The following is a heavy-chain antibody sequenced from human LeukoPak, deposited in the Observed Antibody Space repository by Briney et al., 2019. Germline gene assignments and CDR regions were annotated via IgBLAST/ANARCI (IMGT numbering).Heavy chain of an antibody. Sequence: GGSLRLSCAASGFSFSIYAMSWVRQAPGKGLEWVSAISPGGDTIYYLDSVKGRFTTSRDNSKNTLYLQMNSLRAEDTAVHYCARRTTVVGPAPFDHWGQGTLVTVSS. D-gene: IGHD4-23*01. J-gene: IGHJ4*02. V-gene: IGHV3-23*01. CDR2: ISPGGDTI. CDR3: ARRTTVVGPAPFDH. CDR1: GFSFSIYA.